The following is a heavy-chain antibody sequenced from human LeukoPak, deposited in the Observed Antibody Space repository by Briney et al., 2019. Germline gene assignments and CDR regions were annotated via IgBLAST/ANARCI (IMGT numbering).Heavy chain of an antibody. CDR3: AKGSLFNWFDP. CDR2: ISGSGGST. CDR1: GFTFTNAW. Sequence: GGSLRLSCAASGFTFTNAWMNWVRQAPGKGLEWVSCISGSGGSTYYADSVKGRFTISKDNSKNTLYLQMTSLRAEDTAVFYCAKGSLFNWFDPWGQGTLVTVSS. V-gene: IGHV3-23*01. J-gene: IGHJ5*02.